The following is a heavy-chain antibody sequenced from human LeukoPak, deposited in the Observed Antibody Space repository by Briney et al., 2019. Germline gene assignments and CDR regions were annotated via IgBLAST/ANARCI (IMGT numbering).Heavy chain of an antibody. CDR2: INSDESRT. Sequence: GGSLRLSCTASGFTFSTYWMHWVRQAPGKGLVWVSRINSDESRTSYADSVKGRFTISRDNAKNTLYLQMNTLRAEDTAVYYCARGDFSGSRFWRYYMDVWGKGTTVTISS. J-gene: IGHJ6*03. CDR3: ARGDFSGSRFWRYYMDV. CDR1: GFTFSTYW. D-gene: IGHD2-2*01. V-gene: IGHV3-74*01.